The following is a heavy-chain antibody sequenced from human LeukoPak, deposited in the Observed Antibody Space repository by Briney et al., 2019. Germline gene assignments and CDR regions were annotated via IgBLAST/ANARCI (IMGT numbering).Heavy chain of an antibody. V-gene: IGHV4-39*07. CDR1: GGSISSSSYY. CDR2: IYYSGST. Sequence: PSETLSLTCTVSGGSISSSSYYWGWIRQPPGKGLEWIGSIYYSGSTYYNPSLKSRVTISVDTSKNQFSLKLSSVTAADTAVYYCAKEGVTRGVIIRDWGHGILVTVSS. D-gene: IGHD3-10*01. CDR3: AKEGVTRGVIIRD. J-gene: IGHJ4*01.